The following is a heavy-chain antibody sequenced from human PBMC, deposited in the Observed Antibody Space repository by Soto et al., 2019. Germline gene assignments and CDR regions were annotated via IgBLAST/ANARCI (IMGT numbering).Heavy chain of an antibody. CDR3: ARDQEACSGGSCYPLSWFDP. V-gene: IGHV4-59*01. D-gene: IGHD2-15*01. CDR1: GGSISSYY. CDR2: IYYSGST. J-gene: IGHJ5*02. Sequence: PSETLSLTCTVSGGSISSYYWSWIRQPPGKGLEWIGYIYYSGSTNYNPSLKSRVTISVDTSKNQFSLKLSSVTAADTAVYYCARDQEACSGGSCYPLSWFDPWGQGTLVTVSS.